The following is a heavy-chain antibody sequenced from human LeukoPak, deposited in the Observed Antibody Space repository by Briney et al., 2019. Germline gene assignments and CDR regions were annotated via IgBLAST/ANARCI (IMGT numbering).Heavy chain of an antibody. CDR3: ARHGTISSESYFDY. J-gene: IGHJ4*02. CDR1: GGSVSSYY. D-gene: IGHD1-14*01. V-gene: IGHV4-59*08. CDR2: IHNSGRN. Sequence: SETLSLTCSVSGGSVSSYYWSWIRQSPGKGLEWIGYIHNSGRNNYNPSLKSRVTGFVDTSKNQVSLRLSSVTAADTAVYYCARHGTISSESYFDYWGQGAPVTVSS.